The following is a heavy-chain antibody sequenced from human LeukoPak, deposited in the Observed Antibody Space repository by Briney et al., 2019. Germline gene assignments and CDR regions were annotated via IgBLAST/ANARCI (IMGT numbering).Heavy chain of an antibody. D-gene: IGHD6-19*01. Sequence: GPLRLSCEASGFTFGGSAMSWVRQAPGKGLEWISDISGPGRETYYADSVRGRFTISRDNAKNTLYLQLNSLGTEDTAVYFCAKIDSPRVGWRAPFDYWGQGTLVTVSS. CDR2: ISGPGRET. J-gene: IGHJ4*02. CDR1: GFTFGGSA. V-gene: IGHV3-23*01. CDR3: AKIDSPRVGWRAPFDY.